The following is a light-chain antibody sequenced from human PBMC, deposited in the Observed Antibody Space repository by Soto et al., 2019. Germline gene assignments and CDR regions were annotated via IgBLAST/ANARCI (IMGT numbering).Light chain of an antibody. J-gene: IGLJ2*01. Sequence: QSVLTQPPSASGSPGQSVTISCTGTSSDIGDYNYVSWYQQHQGKAPKLMIYEVSKRPSGVPDRFSGSKSGNTASLTVSGLQAEDEADYYCSSYAGSNNWIFGGGTKLTVL. CDR2: EVS. CDR3: SSYAGSNNWI. V-gene: IGLV2-8*01. CDR1: SSDIGDYNY.